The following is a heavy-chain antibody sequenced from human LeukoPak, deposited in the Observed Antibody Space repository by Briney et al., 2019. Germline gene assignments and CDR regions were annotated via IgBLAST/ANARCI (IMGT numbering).Heavy chain of an antibody. D-gene: IGHD3-9*01. V-gene: IGHV1-2*02. CDR1: GYTFTGYY. CDR3: ARSPHILTGENFDY. Sequence: EASVKVSCKASGYTFTGYYMHWVRQAPGQGLEWMGWINPNSGGTNYAQKFQDRVTMTRDTSINTAYMELSRLRSDDTAVYYCARSPHILTGENFDYWGQGTLVTVSS. J-gene: IGHJ4*02. CDR2: INPNSGGT.